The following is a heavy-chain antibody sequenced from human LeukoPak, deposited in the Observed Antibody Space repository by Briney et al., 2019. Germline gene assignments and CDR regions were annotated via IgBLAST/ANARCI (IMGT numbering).Heavy chain of an antibody. J-gene: IGHJ5*02. CDR3: ARVVRGAVTSNCFDP. CDR1: WGSINDYY. Sequence: SETLSLTCTVFWGSINDYYWTWIRQAPGKGLEWLGYISNSGTTDYNPSLKSRVTMSVDTSKNEFSLKVTSVTAADTAMYYCARVVRGAVTSNCFDPWGQGTLVTVSS. V-gene: IGHV4-59*01. D-gene: IGHD4-17*01. CDR2: ISNSGTT.